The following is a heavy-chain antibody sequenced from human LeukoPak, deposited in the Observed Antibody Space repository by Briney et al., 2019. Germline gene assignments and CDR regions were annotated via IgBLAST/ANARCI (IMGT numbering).Heavy chain of an antibody. CDR2: ISAYNGNT. Sequence: ASVKVSCKASGYTFTSYGISWVRQAPGQGLEWMGWISAYNGNTNYAQKFQGRVTITADESTSTAYMELSSLRSDDTAIYYCARCRTPYNNYYFDFWGQGTLVTVSS. D-gene: IGHD3-10*01. J-gene: IGHJ4*02. V-gene: IGHV1-18*01. CDR1: GYTFTSYG. CDR3: ARCRTPYNNYYFDF.